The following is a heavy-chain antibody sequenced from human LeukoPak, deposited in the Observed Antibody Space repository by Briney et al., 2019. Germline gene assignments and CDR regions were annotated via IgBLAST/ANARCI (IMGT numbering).Heavy chain of an antibody. Sequence: GGSLRLSCAASGFTFSDYAMHWVRQAPGKGLEWVAVISSDGGNKYSVDSVKSRFTISRDNSKNTLYLQMNSLRAEDTAVYYCARDQGGVGYWGQGALVTVSS. V-gene: IGHV3-30*03. CDR3: ARDQGGVGY. J-gene: IGHJ4*02. D-gene: IGHD3-16*01. CDR1: GFTFSDYA. CDR2: ISSDGGNK.